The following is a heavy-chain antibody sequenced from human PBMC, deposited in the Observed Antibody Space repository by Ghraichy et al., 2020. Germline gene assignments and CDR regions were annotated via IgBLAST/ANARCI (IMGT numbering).Heavy chain of an antibody. Sequence: SETLSLTCTVSGGSISSSSYYWGWIRQPPGKGLEWIGSIYYSGSTYYNPSLKSRVTISVDTSKNQFSLKLSSVTAADTAVYYCARRGGSAAGGAFDIWGQGTMVTVSS. D-gene: IGHD3-10*01. J-gene: IGHJ3*02. CDR3: ARRGGSAAGGAFDI. CDR2: IYYSGST. CDR1: GGSISSSSYY. V-gene: IGHV4-39*01.